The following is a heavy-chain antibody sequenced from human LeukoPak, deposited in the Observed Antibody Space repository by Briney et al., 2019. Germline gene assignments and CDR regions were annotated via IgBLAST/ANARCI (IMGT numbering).Heavy chain of an antibody. J-gene: IGHJ6*02. CDR1: GFTFSSYW. CDR2: IYGGGST. V-gene: IGHV3-53*01. Sequence: GGSLRLSCAASGFTFSSYWMSWVRQAPGKGLEWVSLIYGGGSTYYADSVKGRFTISRDNSKNTLYLQLNSLRAEDTAVYYCAREGHLEYYGMDVWGQGTTVTVSS. CDR3: AREGHLEYYGMDV.